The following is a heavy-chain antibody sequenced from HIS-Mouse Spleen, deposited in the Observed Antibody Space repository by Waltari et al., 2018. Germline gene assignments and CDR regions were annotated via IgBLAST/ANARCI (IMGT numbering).Heavy chain of an antibody. CDR2: ISYDGSNK. Sequence: QVQLVESGGGVVQPGRSLRLSCAASGFTFLSYAMHWVRQAPGKGLEWVAVISYDGSNKYYADSVKGRFTISRDNSKNTLYLQMNSLRAEDTAVYYCARDHRNNWAIRDWGQGTLVTVSS. D-gene: IGHD1-20*01. J-gene: IGHJ4*02. CDR1: GFTFLSYA. CDR3: ARDHRNNWAIRD. V-gene: IGHV3-30-3*01.